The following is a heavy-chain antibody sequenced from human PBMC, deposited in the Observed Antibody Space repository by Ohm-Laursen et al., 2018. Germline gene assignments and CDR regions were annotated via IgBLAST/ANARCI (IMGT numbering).Heavy chain of an antibody. V-gene: IGHV3-21*04. CDR3: AKDKVQSLWYWFDP. J-gene: IGHJ5*02. Sequence: SLRLSCSASGFTFNSYSMHWVRQAPGKGLEWVSSISSSSSYIYYADSVKGRFTISRDNAKNSLYLQMNSLRAEDTALYYCAKDKVQSLWYWFDPWGQGTLVTVSS. D-gene: IGHD2-21*01. CDR2: ISSSSSYI. CDR1: GFTFNSYS.